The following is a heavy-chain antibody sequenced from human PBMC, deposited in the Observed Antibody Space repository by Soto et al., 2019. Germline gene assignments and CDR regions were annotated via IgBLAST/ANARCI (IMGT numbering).Heavy chain of an antibody. CDR3: TTDSYSTIIIVRFAY. Sequence: HGWCLKISCAACRVTLSNAWINVFLQAPGKGLEWVGRIKSKTDGGTTDYAEPVKGRFAISRDDSNNMVYLQMNSLKIEDTAVYYFTTDSYSTIIIVRFAYWGHGSLVIVSS. J-gene: IGHJ1*01. D-gene: IGHD3-22*01. CDR1: RVTLSNAW. CDR2: IKSKTDGGTT. V-gene: IGHV3-15*07.